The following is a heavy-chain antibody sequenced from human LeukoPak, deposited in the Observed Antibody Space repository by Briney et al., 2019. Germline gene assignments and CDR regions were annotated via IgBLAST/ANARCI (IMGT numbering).Heavy chain of an antibody. CDR2: ISGSGGTT. Sequence: SSSSYYWGWVRQAPGKGLEWVSVISGSGGTTCYADSVKGRFTISRDNSKNTLYLQMNSLRAEDTAVYYCAKDYCSGGSCYSGHDYWGQGTLVTVSS. J-gene: IGHJ4*02. V-gene: IGHV3-23*01. CDR1: SSSSYY. D-gene: IGHD2-15*01. CDR3: AKDYCSGGSCYSGHDY.